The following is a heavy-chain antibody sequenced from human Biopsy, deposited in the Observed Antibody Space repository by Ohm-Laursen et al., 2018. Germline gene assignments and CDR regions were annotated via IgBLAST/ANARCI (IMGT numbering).Heavy chain of an antibody. J-gene: IGHJ5*02. CDR3: ARAVRYRLLSDP. D-gene: IGHD2/OR15-2a*01. Sequence: ASVKVSCKASGYTFTTYDITWVRQATGQGPEWMGWMNPISGNTGYAHKFRGRVTMTSDSSISTAYLEVSSLPFEDTAVYYCARAVRYRLLSDPWGQGTLVTVSS. V-gene: IGHV1-8*01. CDR1: GYTFTTYD. CDR2: MNPISGNT.